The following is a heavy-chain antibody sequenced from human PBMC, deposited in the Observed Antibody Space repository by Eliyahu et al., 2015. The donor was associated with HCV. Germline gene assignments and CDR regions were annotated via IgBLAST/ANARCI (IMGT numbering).Heavy chain of an antibody. CDR1: GFALHXNG. Sequence: QVQLVESGGXVVQPGKSLRLSXXASGFALHXNGMHWVRQAPGKGPEWVALISNDASNKYYADSVKGRFTVSRDTSKNTFFLDMTSLRPDDSGVYYCARDPLSGNNFPYYFDLWGRGTLVTVSS. V-gene: IGHV3-30*03. CDR2: ISNDASNK. J-gene: IGHJ4*02. D-gene: IGHD1-26*01. CDR3: ARDPLSGNNFPYYFDL.